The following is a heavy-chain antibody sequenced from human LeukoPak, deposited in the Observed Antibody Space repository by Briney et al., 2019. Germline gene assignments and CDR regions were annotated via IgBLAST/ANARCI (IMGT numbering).Heavy chain of an antibody. J-gene: IGHJ4*02. V-gene: IGHV4-59*01. CDR1: GGSISSYY. Sequence: PSETLSLTCTVSGGSISSYYWSWTRQPPGKGLEWIGYIYYSGSTNYNPSLKRRVSISVDTSKTQFSLKLSSVTAADTAVYYCARGLLNSGLPPFDYWGQGTLVTVSS. D-gene: IGHD5-12*01. CDR2: IYYSGST. CDR3: ARGLLNSGLPPFDY.